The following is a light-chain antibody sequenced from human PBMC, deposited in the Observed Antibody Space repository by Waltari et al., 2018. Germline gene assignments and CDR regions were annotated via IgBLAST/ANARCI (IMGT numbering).Light chain of an antibody. Sequence: QLVLTQSPSASASLGASVKLPCTLSSGHSSNVIAWLQAQPGKGPRYLMKVNSDGSHSKGDEIPDRFSGSSSGAERYLTISSLQSEDEADYYCQTGGHGTWVFGGGTKLTVL. J-gene: IGLJ3*02. V-gene: IGLV4-69*01. CDR2: VNSDGSH. CDR1: SGHSSNV. CDR3: QTGGHGTWV.